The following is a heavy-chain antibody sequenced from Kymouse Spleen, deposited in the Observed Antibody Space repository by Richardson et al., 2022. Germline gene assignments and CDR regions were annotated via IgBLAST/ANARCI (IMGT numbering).Heavy chain of an antibody. CDR3: AREDSSSSGFDY. V-gene: IGHV3-33*01. CDR1: GFTFSSYG. CDR2: IWYDGSNK. D-gene: IGHD6-6*01. Sequence: QVQLVESGGGVVQPGRSLRLSCAASGFTFSSYGMHWVRQAPGKGLEWVAVIWYDGSNKYYADSVKGRFTISRDNSKNTLYLQMNSLRAEDTAVYYCAREDSSSSGFDYWGQGTLVTVSS. J-gene: IGHJ4*02.